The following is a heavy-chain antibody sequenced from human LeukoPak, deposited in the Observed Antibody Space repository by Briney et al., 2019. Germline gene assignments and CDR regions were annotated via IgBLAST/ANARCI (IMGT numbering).Heavy chain of an antibody. Sequence: PSETLSLTCAVYGGSFSGYYWSWIRQPPGKGLEWIGEINHSGSTNYNPSLKSRVTISVDTSKNQFSLKLSSVTAADTAVYYCARGRGIYSGSYSPRINHFDYWGQGTLVTVSS. J-gene: IGHJ4*02. CDR1: GGSFSGYY. D-gene: IGHD1-26*01. V-gene: IGHV4-34*01. CDR2: INHSGST. CDR3: ARGRGIYSGSYSPRINHFDY.